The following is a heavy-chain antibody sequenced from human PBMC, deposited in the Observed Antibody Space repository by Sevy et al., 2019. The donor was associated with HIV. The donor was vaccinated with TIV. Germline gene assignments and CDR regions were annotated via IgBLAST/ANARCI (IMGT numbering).Heavy chain of an antibody. D-gene: IGHD6-6*01. Sequence: GGSLRLSCAASGFTFSSYAMHWVRQAPGKGLEWVAVISYDGSNKYYADSVKGRFTISRDNSKNTLYLQMNSLRAEDTAVYYCARAYPKQSIGGRQGGSFFGYWGQGTLVTVSS. CDR3: ARAYPKQSIGGRQGGSFFGY. CDR2: ISYDGSNK. V-gene: IGHV3-30*04. J-gene: IGHJ4*02. CDR1: GFTFSSYA.